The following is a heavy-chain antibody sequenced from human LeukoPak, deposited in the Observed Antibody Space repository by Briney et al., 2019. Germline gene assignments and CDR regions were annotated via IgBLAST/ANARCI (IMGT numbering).Heavy chain of an antibody. Sequence: ASVKVSCKVSGYTLKEFSMHWVRQAPGKGLEWMGGFEGDEKVYARKFQGKITMTEDTSTDTAYMELSSLRSEDTAVYFCATLDYSGTNPNSWGLGTLVIVSS. D-gene: IGHD1-26*01. J-gene: IGHJ5*02. CDR3: ATLDYSGTNPNS. CDR1: GYTLKEFS. V-gene: IGHV1-24*01. CDR2: FEGDEK.